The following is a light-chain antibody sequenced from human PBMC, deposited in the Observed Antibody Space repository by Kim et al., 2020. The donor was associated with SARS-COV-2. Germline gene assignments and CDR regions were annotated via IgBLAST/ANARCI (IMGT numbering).Light chain of an antibody. CDR3: QQRNNWPPKVT. Sequence: PGAGATLACRASQSISSSLAWYQQRPGQPPRLLIFDASIRASGISARFSGSGSGTDFTLTISGLEPEDFAVYYCQQRNNWPPKVTFGGGTKVDIK. V-gene: IGKV3-11*01. CDR1: QSISSS. J-gene: IGKJ4*01. CDR2: DAS.